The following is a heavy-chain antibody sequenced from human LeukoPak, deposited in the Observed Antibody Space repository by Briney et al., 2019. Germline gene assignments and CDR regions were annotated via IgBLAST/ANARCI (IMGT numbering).Heavy chain of an antibody. CDR1: GYTFTSYY. Sequence: GASVKVSCKASGYTFTSYYMHWVRQAPGQGLEWMGIINPSGGSTSYAQKFQGRVTMTRDTSTSTVYMELSSLRSEDTAVYYCARVPPRQYGSWYITSSDYWGQGTLVTVSS. CDR2: INPSGGST. CDR3: ARVPPRQYGSWYITSSDY. V-gene: IGHV1-46*01. D-gene: IGHD6-13*01. J-gene: IGHJ4*02.